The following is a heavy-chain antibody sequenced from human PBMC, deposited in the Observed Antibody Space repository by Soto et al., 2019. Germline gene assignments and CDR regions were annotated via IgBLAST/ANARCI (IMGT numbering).Heavy chain of an antibody. CDR1: GYTFTYYT. CDR2: INAGDGNT. D-gene: IGHD5-18*01. J-gene: IGHJ1*01. Sequence: GASVKVSCKASGYTFTYYTMHWVRQAPGQRLEWMGWINAGDGNTKYSPKFQGRVTITRDTSASTAYMELSSLRSEDTAVYYCARDPGYSYGYNWGQGTLVTVSS. V-gene: IGHV1-3*01. CDR3: ARDPGYSYGYN.